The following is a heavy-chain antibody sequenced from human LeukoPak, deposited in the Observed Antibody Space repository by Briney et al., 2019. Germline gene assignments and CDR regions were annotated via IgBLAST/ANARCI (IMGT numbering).Heavy chain of an antibody. CDR1: GGTFSSYA. CDR2: IIPIFGTA. J-gene: IGHJ6*04. CDR3: ARAEAGDIVAVPAATGAHYYYGMDV. Sequence: SVKVSCKASGGTFSSYAISWVRQAPGQGLEWMGGIIPIFGTANYAQKLQGRVTITADKSTSTAYMELSSLRSEDTAVYYCARAEAGDIVAVPAATGAHYYYGMDVWGKGTTVTVSS. D-gene: IGHD2-2*01. V-gene: IGHV1-69*06.